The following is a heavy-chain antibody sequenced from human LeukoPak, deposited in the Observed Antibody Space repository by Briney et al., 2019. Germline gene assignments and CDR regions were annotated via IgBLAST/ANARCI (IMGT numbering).Heavy chain of an antibody. V-gene: IGHV4-30-4*08. Sequence: SQTLSLTCTVSGGSISSGDYYWSWIRQPPGKGLKWIGYIYYSGSTYYNPSLNSRVTISVDTSKNQFSLKLSSVTAADTAVYYCARDPPSFFAFDIWGQGTMVTVSS. D-gene: IGHD3-3*02. CDR1: GGSISSGDYY. CDR2: IYYSGST. J-gene: IGHJ3*02. CDR3: ARDPPSFFAFDI.